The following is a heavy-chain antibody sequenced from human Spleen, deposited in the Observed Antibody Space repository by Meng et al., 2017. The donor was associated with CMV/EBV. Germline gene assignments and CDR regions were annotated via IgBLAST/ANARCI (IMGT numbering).Heavy chain of an antibody. CDR1: GYTFTGNY. J-gene: IGHJ4*02. CDR2: IIPILGIA. Sequence: SVKVSCKASGYTFTGNYIHWVRQAPGQGLEWMGGIIPILGIANYAQKFQGRVTITADKSTSTAYMELSSLRSEDTAVYYCAAQANYGGKYFDYWGQGTLVTVSS. CDR3: AAQANYGGKYFDY. D-gene: IGHD4-23*01. V-gene: IGHV1-69*10.